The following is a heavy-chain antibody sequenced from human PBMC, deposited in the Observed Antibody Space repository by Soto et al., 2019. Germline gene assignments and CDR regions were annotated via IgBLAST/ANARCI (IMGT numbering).Heavy chain of an antibody. V-gene: IGHV1-69*13. CDR1: GGTFSSHS. Sequence: GASVKVSCKSSGGTFSSHSINWVRQAPGQGLERMGGIIPIFGPANFAKKFQGRVTITADESTTTAYMELSSLTSEDTAVYYCATGSFTSTGGRIGYHYNAMDGWGQGTTVTVAS. CDR3: ATGSFTSTGGRIGYHYNAMDG. J-gene: IGHJ6*02. CDR2: IIPIFGPA. D-gene: IGHD1-1*01.